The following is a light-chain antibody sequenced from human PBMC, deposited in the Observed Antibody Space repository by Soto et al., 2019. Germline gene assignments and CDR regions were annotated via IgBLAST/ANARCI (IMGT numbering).Light chain of an antibody. J-gene: IGKJ1*01. CDR1: QTIFRW. CDR3: QQYNSYPWT. CDR2: DAS. V-gene: IGKV1-5*01. Sequence: DIQMTQSPSTLSASVGDRVTITCRASQTIFRWLAWYQQRPGKAPNLLISDASDLQSGVPSRLSGSGSGAEFTLTIGRLQPDDFATYYCQQYNSYPWTFGQGTKV.